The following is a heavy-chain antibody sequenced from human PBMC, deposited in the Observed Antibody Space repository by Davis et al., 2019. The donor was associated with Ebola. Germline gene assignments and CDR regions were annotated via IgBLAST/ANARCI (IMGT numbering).Heavy chain of an antibody. CDR2: ISSNSRTI. D-gene: IGHD4-23*01. CDR1: GFTFNSYS. CDR3: TRDPDNGGGFDY. J-gene: IGHJ4*02. Sequence: GESLKISCAASGFTFNSYSMNWVRQAPGKGLEWVSYISSNSRTIYYADSVKGRFTISRDSAKNSLYVQMNSLRDEDTAVYYCTRDPDNGGGFDYWGQGTLVTVSS. V-gene: IGHV3-48*02.